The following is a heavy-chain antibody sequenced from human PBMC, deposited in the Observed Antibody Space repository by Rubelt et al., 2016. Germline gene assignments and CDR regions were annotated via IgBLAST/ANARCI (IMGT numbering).Heavy chain of an antibody. CDR3: ARLGRKYQLLLDY. J-gene: IGHJ4*02. D-gene: IGHD2-2*01. Sequence: QLQLQESGPGLVKPSETLSLTCTVSGGSISSSSYYWGWIRQPPGKGLEWIGEINHSGSTNYNPSLKGRVTISVDTSKNQFSLKLSSVTAADTAVYYCARLGRKYQLLLDYWGQGTLVTVSS. V-gene: IGHV4-39*01. CDR2: INHSGST. CDR1: GGSISSSSYY.